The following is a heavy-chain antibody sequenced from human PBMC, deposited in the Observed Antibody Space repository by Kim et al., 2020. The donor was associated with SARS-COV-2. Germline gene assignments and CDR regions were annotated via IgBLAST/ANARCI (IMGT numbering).Heavy chain of an antibody. D-gene: IGHD3-10*01. CDR1: GYTFTSYY. CDR2: INPSGGST. V-gene: IGHV1-46*01. Sequence: ASVKVSCKASGYTFTSYYMHWVRQAPGQGLEWMGIINPSGGSTSYAQKFQGRVTMTRDTSTSTVYMELSSLRSEDTAVYYCARESPSDFYGSGSPTTATYYYYGMDVWGQGTTVTVSS. CDR3: ARESPSDFYGSGSPTTATYYYYGMDV. J-gene: IGHJ6*02.